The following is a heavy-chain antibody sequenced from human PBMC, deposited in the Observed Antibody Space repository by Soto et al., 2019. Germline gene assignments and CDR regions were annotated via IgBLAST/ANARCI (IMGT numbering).Heavy chain of an antibody. J-gene: IGHJ3*01. CDR3: AKHRDDDYVGGFEF. D-gene: IGHD4-17*01. Sequence: GGSLRLSGLASGFTFSNYAMSWVRQAPGKGLEWVSGISPSGGATYYADSVKGRFTISRDNSKNTHYLQMNSLRTEDTAVYYCAKHRDDDYVGGFEFRGQGTMVTVSS. V-gene: IGHV3-23*01. CDR1: GFTFSNYA. CDR2: ISPSGGAT.